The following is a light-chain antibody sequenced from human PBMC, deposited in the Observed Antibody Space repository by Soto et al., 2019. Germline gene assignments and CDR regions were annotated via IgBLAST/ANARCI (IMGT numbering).Light chain of an antibody. J-gene: IGKJ4*01. V-gene: IGKV3-20*01. Sequence: EIVMTQLPATLSVSPGETATLSCRASQSVSSNLAWYQQKPGQAPRPIIYGASSRATGIPDTFSGSGSGTDFTLTISRLEPEDFAVYYCQQHGSSSGLTCGGGTQVDIK. CDR3: QQHGSSSGLT. CDR1: QSVSSN. CDR2: GAS.